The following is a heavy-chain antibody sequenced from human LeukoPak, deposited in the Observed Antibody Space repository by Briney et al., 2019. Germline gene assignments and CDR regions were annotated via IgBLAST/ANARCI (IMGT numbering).Heavy chain of an antibody. J-gene: IGHJ5*02. V-gene: IGHV4-59*01. CDR3: ARDSYGDFMFDP. CDR1: GGSISSYY. CDR2: IYYSGST. D-gene: IGHD4-17*01. Sequence: PSETLSLTCTVSGGSISSYYWSWIRQSPGKGLEWIGYIYYSGSTNYNPSLKSRVTISVDTSKNQFSLKLSSVTAADTAVYYCARDSYGDFMFDPWGQGTLVTVSS.